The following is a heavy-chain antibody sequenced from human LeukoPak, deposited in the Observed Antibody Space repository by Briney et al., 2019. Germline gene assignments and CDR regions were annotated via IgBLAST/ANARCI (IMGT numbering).Heavy chain of an antibody. CDR1: GLTFSSYA. CDR3: ARVPYYYDSSGLPGDY. V-gene: IGHV3-30*04. D-gene: IGHD3-22*01. J-gene: IGHJ4*02. CDR2: ISYDGSNK. Sequence: GGSLSLSCAASGLTFSSYAVHWVRQAQGKGLEWVAVISYDGSNKYYADSVKGRFTISRDNSKNTLYLQMNSLRAEDTAVYYCARVPYYYDSSGLPGDYWGQGTLVTVSS.